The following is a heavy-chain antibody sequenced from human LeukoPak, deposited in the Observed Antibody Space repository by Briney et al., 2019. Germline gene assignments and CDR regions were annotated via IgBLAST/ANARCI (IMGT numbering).Heavy chain of an antibody. CDR3: ARAGKLYYGSGSPRSYFDY. D-gene: IGHD3-10*01. CDR2: IIPIFGTA. Sequence: ASVKVSCKASGGTFSSYAISWVRQAPGQGLEWMGGIIPIFGTANYAQKFQGRVTITADKSTSTAYMELSSLRFEDTAVYYCARAGKLYYGSGSPRSYFDYWGQGTLVTVSS. J-gene: IGHJ4*02. CDR1: GGTFSSYA. V-gene: IGHV1-69*06.